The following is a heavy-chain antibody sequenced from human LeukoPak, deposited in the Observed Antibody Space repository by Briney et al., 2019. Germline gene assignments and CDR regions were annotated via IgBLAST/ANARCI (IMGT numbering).Heavy chain of an antibody. Sequence: GGSLRLSCAASGFTVSSNYMSWVRQAPGKGLEWVSAISGSGGSTYYADSVKGRFTISRDNSKNTLYLQMNSLRAEDTAVYYCAKGGVLLWFGELRDTYYFDYWGQGTLVTVSS. J-gene: IGHJ4*02. CDR3: AKGGVLLWFGELRDTYYFDY. CDR1: GFTVSSNY. V-gene: IGHV3-23*01. CDR2: ISGSGGST. D-gene: IGHD3-10*01.